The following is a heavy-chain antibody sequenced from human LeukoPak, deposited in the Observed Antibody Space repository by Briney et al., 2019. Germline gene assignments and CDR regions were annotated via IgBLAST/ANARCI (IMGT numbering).Heavy chain of an antibody. CDR1: GFTFSSYE. J-gene: IGHJ3*02. CDR2: ISSSGSTI. CDR3: ARDGLTGYYSRAFDI. D-gene: IGHD3-9*01. V-gene: IGHV3-48*03. Sequence: PGGSLRLSCAASGFTFSSYEMNWVRQAPGKGLEWVSYISSSGSTIYYADSVKGRFTISRDNATNSLYLQMNSLRADDTAVYYCARDGLTGYYSRAFDIWGQGTMVTVSS.